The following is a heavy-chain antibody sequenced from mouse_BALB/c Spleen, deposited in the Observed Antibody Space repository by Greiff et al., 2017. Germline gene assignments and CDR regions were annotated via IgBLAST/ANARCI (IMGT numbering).Heavy chain of an antibody. CDR2: ILPGSGST. CDR1: GYTFSSYW. J-gene: IGHJ3*01. V-gene: IGHV1-9*01. CDR3: ARGWFAY. Sequence: VNVVESGAELMKPGASVKISCKATGYTFSSYWIEWVKQRPGHGLEWIGEILPGSGSTNYNEKFKGKATFTADTSSNTAYMQLSSLTSEDSAVYYCARGWFAYWGQGTLVTVSA.